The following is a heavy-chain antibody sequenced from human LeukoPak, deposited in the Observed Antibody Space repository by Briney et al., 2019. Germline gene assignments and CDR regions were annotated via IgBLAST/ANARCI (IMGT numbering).Heavy chain of an antibody. D-gene: IGHD6-13*01. CDR2: IYSGGST. Sequence: GGSLRLSCAASGFTFSSYAMSWVRQAPGKGLEWVSVIYSGGSTYYADSVKGRFTISRDNSKNTLYLQMNSLRAEDTAVYYCASEGGIAAAGNYWGQGTLVTVSS. V-gene: IGHV3-23*03. CDR1: GFTFSSYA. J-gene: IGHJ4*02. CDR3: ASEGGIAAAGNY.